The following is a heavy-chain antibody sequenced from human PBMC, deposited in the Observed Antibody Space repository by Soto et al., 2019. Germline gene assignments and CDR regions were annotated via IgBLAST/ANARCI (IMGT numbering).Heavy chain of an antibody. Sequence: GGSLRLSCTASGFTIGDYAMSWVRQAPGKGLEWVGFIRSKKSGGTAEYAASVKGRFTMSRDDSKSIAYLQMNSLETEDTAVYYCTRDQPITPWGQGTMVTVSS. CDR1: GFTIGDYA. CDR2: IRSKKSGGTA. V-gene: IGHV3-49*04. D-gene: IGHD3-10*01. J-gene: IGHJ3*01. CDR3: TRDQPITP.